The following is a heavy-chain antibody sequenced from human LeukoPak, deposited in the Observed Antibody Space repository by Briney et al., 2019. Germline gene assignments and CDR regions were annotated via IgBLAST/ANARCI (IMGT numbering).Heavy chain of an antibody. CDR3: ARDRGIVATLCYFDY. CDR1: GFTFDDYA. J-gene: IGHJ4*02. V-gene: IGHV3-9*01. CDR2: ISWNSGSI. Sequence: GGSLRLSCAASGFTFDDYAMHWVRQAPGKGLEWVSGISWNSGSIGYADSVKGRFTISRDNAKNSLYLQMNSLRAEDTAVYYCARDRGIVATLCYFDYWGQGTLVTVSS. D-gene: IGHD5-12*01.